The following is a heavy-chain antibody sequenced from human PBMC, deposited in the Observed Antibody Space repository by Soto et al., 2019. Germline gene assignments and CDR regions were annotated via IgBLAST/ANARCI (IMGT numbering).Heavy chain of an antibody. Sequence: GASVEVSCTASGYTSASYDLNWVRQSTVQGLEWMGWMNPNSGNTGYAQKFQGRVTMTRNTSISTAYMELSSLRSEDKAVYYSARGGSGHAYYYGMDVCGQGTTVTVYS. CDR1: GYTSASYD. CDR3: ARGGSGHAYYYGMDV. D-gene: IGHD3-10*01. J-gene: IGHJ6*02. CDR2: MNPNSGNT. V-gene: IGHV1-8*01.